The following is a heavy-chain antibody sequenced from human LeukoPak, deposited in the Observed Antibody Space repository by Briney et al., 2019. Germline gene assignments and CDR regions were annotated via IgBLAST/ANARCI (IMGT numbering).Heavy chain of an antibody. CDR3: ARRTSFYYFDY. J-gene: IGHJ4*02. D-gene: IGHD1-7*01. Sequence: GGSLRLSCTASGFTFSSYTMYWVRQAPGKGLEWVAAISYDGSYKYYADTVKGRFTISRDNSKNTLFLHMNSRSDDDTAVYSCARRTSFYYFDYWGQGTLVTVSS. CDR1: GFTFSSYT. CDR2: ISYDGSYK. V-gene: IGHV3-30*04.